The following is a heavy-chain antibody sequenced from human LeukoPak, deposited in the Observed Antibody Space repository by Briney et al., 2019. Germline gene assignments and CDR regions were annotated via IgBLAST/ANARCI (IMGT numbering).Heavy chain of an antibody. CDR2: FYYGGSI. J-gene: IGHJ3*02. CDR1: GASINTSSYY. Sequence: PSETLSLTCTVSGASINTSSYYLGWIRQPPGKGLEWIGSFYYGGSIYYKSSLKSRVIVSVDTSNNQFSLRLSSVTAADTAVYYCASNYYDSTNTFDIWGQGTTVTVSS. D-gene: IGHD3-22*01. CDR3: ASNYYDSTNTFDI. V-gene: IGHV4-39*01.